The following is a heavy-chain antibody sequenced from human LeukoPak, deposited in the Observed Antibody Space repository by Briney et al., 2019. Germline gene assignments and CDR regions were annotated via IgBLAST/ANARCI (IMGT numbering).Heavy chain of an antibody. CDR1: GYTFTGYY. J-gene: IGHJ4*02. CDR2: INPNSDGT. CDR3: AVNVDTAMVCFDY. Sequence: ASVKVSCKASGYTFTGYYMHWVRQAPGQGLEWMGWINPNSDGTNYAQKFQGRVTMTRDTSISTAYMELRSLRSDDTAVYYCAVNVDTAMVCFDYWGQGTLVTVSS. D-gene: IGHD5-18*01. V-gene: IGHV1-2*02.